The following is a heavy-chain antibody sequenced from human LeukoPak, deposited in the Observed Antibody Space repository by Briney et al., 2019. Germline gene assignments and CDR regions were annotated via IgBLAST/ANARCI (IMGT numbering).Heavy chain of an antibody. CDR3: ARWFSSSWYHDDTPNYYGMDV. CDR1: GFPFNTYS. J-gene: IGHJ6*02. V-gene: IGHV3-21*01. CDR2: ISSRSTYI. D-gene: IGHD6-13*01. Sequence: GGSLRLSCAASGFPFNTYSINWVRQTPGKGLEWVSSISSRSTYIYYADSVKGRFTTSRDNAKNSLYLQMNSLRAEDTAVYYCARWFSSSWYHDDTPNYYGMDVWGQGTTVTVSS.